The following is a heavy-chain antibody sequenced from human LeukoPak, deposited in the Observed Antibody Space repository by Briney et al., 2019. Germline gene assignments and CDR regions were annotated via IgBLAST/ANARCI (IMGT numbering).Heavy chain of an antibody. Sequence: GGSLRLSCAASGFTFSSYGMHWVRQAPGEGLEWVAVIWYDGSNKYYADSVKGRFTISRDNSKNTLYLQMNSLRAEDTAVYYCARDKAMTTVTIDYWGQGTLVAVSS. J-gene: IGHJ4*02. CDR3: ARDKAMTTVTIDY. D-gene: IGHD4-17*01. CDR1: GFTFSSYG. CDR2: IWYDGSNK. V-gene: IGHV3-33*01.